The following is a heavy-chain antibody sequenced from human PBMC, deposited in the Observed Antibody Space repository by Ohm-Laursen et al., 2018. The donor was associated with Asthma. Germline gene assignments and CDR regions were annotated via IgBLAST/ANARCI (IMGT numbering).Heavy chain of an antibody. CDR3: ARHLAGDSSS. CDR1: GFTFSSYA. D-gene: IGHD7-27*01. V-gene: IGHV3-30*04. J-gene: IGHJ5*02. Sequence: SLRLSCSASGFTFSSYAMHWVRQAPGKGLEWVSAVVEGGRGTTYYADSVKGRFTISRDDSKNTLYLQMNSLRVDDTAVYYCARHLAGDSSSWGQGTLVTVSS. CDR2: VEGGRGTT.